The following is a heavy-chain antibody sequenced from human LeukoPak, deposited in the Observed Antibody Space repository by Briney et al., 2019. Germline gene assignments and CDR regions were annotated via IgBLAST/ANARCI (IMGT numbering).Heavy chain of an antibody. J-gene: IGHJ4*02. D-gene: IGHD4-17*01. CDR3: ARPRGYGDFRLALGY. Sequence: SETLSLTCAVYDGSFSGYYWSWIRQPPGKGLEWIGEINHSGSTNYNPSLKSRVTISVDTSKNQFSLKLSSVTAADTAVYYCARPRGYGDFRLALGYWGQGTLVTVSS. CDR2: INHSGST. V-gene: IGHV4-34*01. CDR1: DGSFSGYY.